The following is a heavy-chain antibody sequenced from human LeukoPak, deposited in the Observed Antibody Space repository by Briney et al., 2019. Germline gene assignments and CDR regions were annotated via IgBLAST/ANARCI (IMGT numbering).Heavy chain of an antibody. CDR1: GFTFSSYA. Sequence: GRSLRLSCAASGFTFSSYAMHWVRQAPGKGLEWVSVIYSGGSTYYADSVKGRFTISRDNSKNTLYLQMNSLRAEDTAVYYCARDQWLPPYWYFDLWGRGTLVTVSS. CDR3: ARDQWLPPYWYFDL. J-gene: IGHJ2*01. CDR2: IYSGGST. V-gene: IGHV3-66*01. D-gene: IGHD6-19*01.